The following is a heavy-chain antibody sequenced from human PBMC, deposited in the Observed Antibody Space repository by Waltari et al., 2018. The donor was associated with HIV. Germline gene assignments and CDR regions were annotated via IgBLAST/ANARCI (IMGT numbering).Heavy chain of an antibody. CDR3: ARDRSNYGSGSYDAFDI. CDR2: IHPDSGGT. CDR1: GYTFTDYS. J-gene: IGHJ3*02. D-gene: IGHD3-10*01. Sequence: QVQLVQSGAEVKKPGASVKVSCKASGYTFTDYSIHWVRQAPGQGLEWMGRIHPDSGGTNFAQKFQGRVTMTRDTSISTVYMELNRLRSDDTAVYYCARDRSNYGSGSYDAFDIWGQETMVTVSS. V-gene: IGHV1-2*06.